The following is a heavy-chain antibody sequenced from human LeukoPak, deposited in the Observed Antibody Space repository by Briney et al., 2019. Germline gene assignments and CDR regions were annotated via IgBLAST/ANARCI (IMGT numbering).Heavy chain of an antibody. J-gene: IGHJ3*02. CDR3: GRRGRLLRSGVFDI. Sequence: GGSLRLSCAASGFTFSSYGMHWVRQAPGKGLEXXXVILNNESNKYFADXVKGRFTISRDNSKNTLYLQMNSLRAEDTAVYYSGRRGRLLRSGVFDIWGQGTMVTVSS. D-gene: IGHD3-16*01. CDR1: GFTFSSYG. CDR2: ILNNESNK. V-gene: IGHV3-33*01.